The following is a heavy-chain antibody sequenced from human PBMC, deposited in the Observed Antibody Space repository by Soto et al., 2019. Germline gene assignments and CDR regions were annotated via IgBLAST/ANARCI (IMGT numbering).Heavy chain of an antibody. D-gene: IGHD2-15*01. CDR1: GFTFSSYA. CDR3: AKKGAAGYCSGGSCDGDY. CDR2: ISGSGGST. J-gene: IGHJ4*02. Sequence: GGSLRLSCAASGFTFSSYAMSWVRQAPGKGLEWVSAISGSGGSTYYADSVKGRFTISRDNSKNTLYLQMNSLRAEDTAVYYCAKKGAAGYCSGGSCDGDYWGQGTLVTVSS. V-gene: IGHV3-23*01.